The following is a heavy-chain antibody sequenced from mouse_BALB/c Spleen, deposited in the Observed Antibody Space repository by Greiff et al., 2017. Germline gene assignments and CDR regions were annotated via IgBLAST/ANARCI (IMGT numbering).Heavy chain of an antibody. D-gene: IGHD2-1*01. CDR1: GYSFTSYW. V-gene: IGHV1-69*02. CDR2: IDPSDSET. Sequence: VQLQQSGPQLVRPGASVKLSCKASGYSFTSYWMHWVKQRPGQGLEWIGMIDPSDSETRLNQKFKDKATLTIDKSSSTAYLQLSSPTSEDSAVYYCARGGNPYYYAMDYWGQGTSVTVSS. CDR3: ARGGNPYYYAMDY. J-gene: IGHJ4*01.